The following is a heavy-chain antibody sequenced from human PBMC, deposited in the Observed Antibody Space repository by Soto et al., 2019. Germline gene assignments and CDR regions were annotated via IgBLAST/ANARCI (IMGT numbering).Heavy chain of an antibody. Sequence: SETLSLTCAVYGGSFSGYYWSWIRQPPGKGLEWIGEINHSGSTNYNPSLKSRVTISVDTSKNQFSLKLSSVTAADTAVYYCARGLGSSSWYKSYFDYWGQGTLVTVSS. CDR2: INHSGST. D-gene: IGHD6-13*01. CDR3: ARGLGSSSWYKSYFDY. V-gene: IGHV4-34*01. J-gene: IGHJ4*02. CDR1: GGSFSGYY.